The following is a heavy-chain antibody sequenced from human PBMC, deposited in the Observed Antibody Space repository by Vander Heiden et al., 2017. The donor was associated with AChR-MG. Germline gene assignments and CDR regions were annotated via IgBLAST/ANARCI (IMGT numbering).Heavy chain of an antibody. V-gene: IGHV3-49*03. CDR3: TRWIVDYAPLGMDV. J-gene: IGHJ6*02. CDR2: IRSKAYGGTT. Sequence: EVQLVESGGGLVQPGRSLRLSCTASGFTFGDYAMSWFRQAPGKGLEWVGFIRSKAYGGTTEYAASVKGRFTISRDDSKSIAYLQMNSLKTEDTAVYYCTRWIVDYAPLGMDVWGQGTTVTVSS. CDR1: GFTFGDYA. D-gene: IGHD4-17*01.